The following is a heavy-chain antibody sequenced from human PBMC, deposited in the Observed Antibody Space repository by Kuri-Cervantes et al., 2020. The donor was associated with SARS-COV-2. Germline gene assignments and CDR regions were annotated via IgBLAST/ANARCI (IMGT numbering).Heavy chain of an antibody. CDR3: ARIRDSSSWYLFDY. D-gene: IGHD6-13*01. J-gene: IGHJ4*02. Sequence: SGPTLVKPTQTLTLTCTFSGFSLSTSGMCVSWIRQPPGKALEWLARIDWDDDKYYSTSLKTRLTISKDTSKNQVVLTMTNMDPVDTATYYCARIRDSSSWYLFDYWGQGTLVTVSS. CDR1: GFSLSTSGMC. CDR2: IDWDDDK. V-gene: IGHV2-70*11.